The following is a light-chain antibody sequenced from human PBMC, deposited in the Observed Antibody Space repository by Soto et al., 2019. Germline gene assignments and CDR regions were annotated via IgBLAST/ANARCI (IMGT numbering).Light chain of an antibody. V-gene: IGLV3-21*04. CDR1: NIGSKS. CDR2: YDS. CDR3: QVWDSGSDHYV. Sequence: SYELTQPPSVSVAPGQTASITCGGNNIGSKSVHWYQQKPGQAPVMVIYYDSDRPSGIPERFSGSNSGNTATLTISRVEAGDEADYYCQVWDSGSDHYVFGIGTQLTVL. J-gene: IGLJ1*01.